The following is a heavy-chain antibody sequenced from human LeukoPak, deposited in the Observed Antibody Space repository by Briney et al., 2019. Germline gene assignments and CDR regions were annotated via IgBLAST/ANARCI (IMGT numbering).Heavy chain of an antibody. D-gene: IGHD2/OR15-2a*01. CDR2: LSDSGASS. Sequence: GGSLRLSCSASGFSFDNYAMTWVRQAPGKGPEWVSSLSDSGASSYYADSVKGRFTISRDNSKNTVHLQMNSLRAEDTAKYYCAKGGPPNFFDSWGQGTRVTVSS. J-gene: IGHJ5*01. V-gene: IGHV3-23*01. CDR1: GFSFDNYA. CDR3: AKGGPPNFFDS.